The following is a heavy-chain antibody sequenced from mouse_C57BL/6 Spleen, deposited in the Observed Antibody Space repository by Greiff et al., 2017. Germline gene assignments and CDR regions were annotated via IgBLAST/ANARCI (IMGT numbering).Heavy chain of an antibody. D-gene: IGHD2-4*01. CDR1: GYTFTDYE. Sequence: QVQLQQSGAELVRPGASVTLSCKASGYTFTDYEMHWVKQTPVHGLEWIGAIDPETGGTAYNQKFKGKAILTADKSSSTAYMELRSLTSEDSAVYYCTRQDYDGYWYFDVWGTGTTVTVAS. V-gene: IGHV1-15*01. J-gene: IGHJ1*03. CDR3: TRQDYDGYWYFDV. CDR2: IDPETGGT.